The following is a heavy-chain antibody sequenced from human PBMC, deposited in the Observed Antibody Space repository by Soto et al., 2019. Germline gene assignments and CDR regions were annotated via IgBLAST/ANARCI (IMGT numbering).Heavy chain of an antibody. CDR2: IYYSGST. D-gene: IGHD3-10*01. CDR3: ARGSPLARVPGWFDP. V-gene: IGHV4-31*03. CDR1: GGSISSGDYY. Sequence: NPSETLSLTCTVSGGSISSGDYYWSWIRQHPGKGLEWIGYIYYSGSTYYNPSLKSRVSISKDTSKNQFSLKLSSVTVADTAVYYCARGSPLARVPGWFDPRGQGTLVTVSS. J-gene: IGHJ5*02.